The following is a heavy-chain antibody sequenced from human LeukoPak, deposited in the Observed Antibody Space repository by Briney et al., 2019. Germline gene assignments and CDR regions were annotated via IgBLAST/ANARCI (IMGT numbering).Heavy chain of an antibody. CDR2: ISYDGSNK. CDR1: GFTFSSYA. J-gene: IGHJ4*02. V-gene: IGHV3-30*04. CDR3: ARSVTAMEYYFDY. Sequence: GGSLRLSCAASGFTFSSYAMHWVRQAPGKGLEWVAVISYDGSNKYYADSVKGRFTISRDNSKNTLYPQMNSLRAEDTAVYYCARSVTAMEYYFDYWGQGTLVTVSS. D-gene: IGHD2-21*02.